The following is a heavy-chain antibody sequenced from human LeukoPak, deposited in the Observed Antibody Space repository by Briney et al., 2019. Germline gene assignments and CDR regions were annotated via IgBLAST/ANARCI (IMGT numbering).Heavy chain of an antibody. Sequence: SETLSLTCAVSGGSISSSNWWSWVRQPPGKGLEWIGSTYYSGSTYYNPSLKSRVTISVDTSKNQFSLKLSSVTAADTAVYYCARENTAMVTLWGQGTLVTVSS. CDR1: GGSISSSNW. J-gene: IGHJ4*02. CDR2: TYYSGST. CDR3: ARENTAMVTL. V-gene: IGHV4-4*02. D-gene: IGHD5-18*01.